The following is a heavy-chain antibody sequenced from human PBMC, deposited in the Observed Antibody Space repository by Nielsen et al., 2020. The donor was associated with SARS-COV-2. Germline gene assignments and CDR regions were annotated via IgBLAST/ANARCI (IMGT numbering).Heavy chain of an antibody. CDR1: GFTFSSYG. CDR2: ISYDGSNK. V-gene: IGHV3-30*03. CDR3: ARDQWGGIRHDYGGNYDY. J-gene: IGHJ4*02. Sequence: GESLKISCAASGFTFSSYGMHWVRQAPGKGLEWVAVISYDGSNKYYADSVKGRFTISRDNSKNTLYLQMNSLRAEDTAVYYCARDQWGGIRHDYGGNYDYWGQGTLVTVSS. D-gene: IGHD4-23*01.